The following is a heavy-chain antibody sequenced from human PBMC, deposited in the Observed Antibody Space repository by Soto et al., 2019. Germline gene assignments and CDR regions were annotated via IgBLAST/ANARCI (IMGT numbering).Heavy chain of an antibody. CDR1: GFTFTDHY. D-gene: IGHD3-10*01. CDR2: INSGGSNI. Sequence: QVQLVESGGGLVKPGGSLRLSCTASGFTFTDHYMTWIRQAPGKGLEWVSYINSGGSNIYYADSVRGRFTISRDNAKNSVYLQTSSRRAEDPAIYHCAREIRGANWGQGTLVIVSS. V-gene: IGHV3-11*01. J-gene: IGHJ4*02. CDR3: AREIRGAN.